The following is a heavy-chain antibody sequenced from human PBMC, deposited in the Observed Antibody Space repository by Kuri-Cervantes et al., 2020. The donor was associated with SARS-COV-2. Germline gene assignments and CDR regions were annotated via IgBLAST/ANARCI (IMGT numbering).Heavy chain of an antibody. CDR2: IEQDGSEK. D-gene: IGHD6-13*01. J-gene: IGHJ6*02. V-gene: IGHV3-7*01. CDR3: ARGELSSSWYREDYYYGMDV. CDR1: GFTFSSYW. Sequence: GGSLRLSCAASGFTFSSYWMSWVRQAPGKGLEWVANIEQDGSEKYYVDSVKGRFTISRDNAKNTLYLQMNSLRAEDTAVYYCARGELSSSWYREDYYYGMDVWGQGTTVTVSS.